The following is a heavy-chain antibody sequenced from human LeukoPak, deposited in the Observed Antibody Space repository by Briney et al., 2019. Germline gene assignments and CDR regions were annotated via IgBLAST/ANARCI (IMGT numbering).Heavy chain of an antibody. CDR3: ARLLNNDNAGDPDTFDM. J-gene: IGHJ3*02. V-gene: IGHV4-59*08. D-gene: IGHD4-17*01. CDR1: GGSISRHY. Sequence: SETLSLTCSVSGGSISRHYWSWIRQPPGKGLEGIGYISYSGSTRYNPSLQSRVTISMEMSKTHFSLKLTSVTAADTAVYYCARLLNNDNAGDPDTFDMWGPGTMVTVSS. CDR2: ISYSGST.